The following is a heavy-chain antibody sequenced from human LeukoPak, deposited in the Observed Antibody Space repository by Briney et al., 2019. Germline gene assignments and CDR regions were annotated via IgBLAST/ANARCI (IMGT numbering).Heavy chain of an antibody. CDR3: AKMQGYFDY. CDR2: ITGDCTTT. CDR1: GLTFSSYG. J-gene: IGHJ4*02. V-gene: IGHV3-23*01. Sequence: PGGSLRLSCEASGLTFSSYGISWVRQAPGKGLQWVSAITGDCTTTYYADSVKGRFTISRDNSKNMLYLQMSSQRAEDTAVYYCAKMQGYFDYWGQGTLVPVSS.